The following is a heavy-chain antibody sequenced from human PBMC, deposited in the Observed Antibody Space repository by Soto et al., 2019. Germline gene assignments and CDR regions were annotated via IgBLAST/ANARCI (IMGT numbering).Heavy chain of an antibody. CDR2: ISSIGSTI. CDR3: ARDHKGGYYYYGMDV. CDR1: GFTLISYE. V-gene: IGHV3-48*03. J-gene: IGHJ6*02. Sequence: GGSQRLSCSACGFTLISYEMNWVRQAPWKGLEWVSYISSIGSTIYYADSVKGRFTISRDNAKNSLYLQMNSLRAEDTAVYYCARDHKGGYYYYGMDVWGQGTTVTVSS.